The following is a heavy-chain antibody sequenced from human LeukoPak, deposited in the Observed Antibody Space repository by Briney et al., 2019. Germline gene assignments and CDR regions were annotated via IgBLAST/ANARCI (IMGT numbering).Heavy chain of an antibody. J-gene: IGHJ5*02. V-gene: IGHV4-34*01. CDR2: INHSGST. CDR3: ARGSITIFGVVISAGWFDP. CDR1: GGSFSGYY. D-gene: IGHD3-3*01. Sequence: PSETLSLTCAVYGGSFSGYYWSWIPQPPGKGLEEIGEINHSGSTNYNPSLKSRFTISVDTSKNQFSLKLSSVTAADTAVYYCARGSITIFGVVISAGWFDPWGQGTLVTVSS.